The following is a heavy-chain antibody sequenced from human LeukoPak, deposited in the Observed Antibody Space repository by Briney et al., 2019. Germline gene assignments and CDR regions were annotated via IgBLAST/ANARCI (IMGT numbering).Heavy chain of an antibody. CDR3: ARDSSSWTRDYSFDI. V-gene: IGHV7-4-1*02. CDR1: GYTFTSYA. J-gene: IGHJ3*02. D-gene: IGHD6-13*01. Sequence: ASVKVSCKASGYTFTSYAMNWVRQAPGQGLEWMGWINANTGNPTYAQGFTGRFVFSLDTSVSTAYLQISSLKAEDTAVYYCARDSSSWTRDYSFDIWGQGTMVTVSS. CDR2: INANTGNP.